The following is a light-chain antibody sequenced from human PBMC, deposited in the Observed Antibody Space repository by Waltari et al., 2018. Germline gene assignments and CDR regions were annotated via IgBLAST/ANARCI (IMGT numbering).Light chain of an antibody. CDR3: QHYYNNPRT. J-gene: IGKJ2*01. V-gene: IGKV4-1*01. CDR1: QSVLYSSNNKNY. CDR2: WAS. Sequence: DIVMTQYPDSLAVSLGERATINCKSSQSVLYSSNNKNYLAWYQQKPGQHPKLLISWASNRESGVPDRFSGSGSGTDFTLTISILQAEDVAVYYCQHYYNNPRTFGQGTKVEIK.